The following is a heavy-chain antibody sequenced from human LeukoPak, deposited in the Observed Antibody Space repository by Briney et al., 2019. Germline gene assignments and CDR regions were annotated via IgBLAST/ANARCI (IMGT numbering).Heavy chain of an antibody. CDR1: GLTFTNAW. V-gene: IGHV3-15*01. D-gene: IGHD1-26*01. CDR3: ATDPGEWEPI. CDR2: IKSKTDGGTS. Sequence: PGGSLRLSCATSGLTFTNAWMSWFRQAPGKGLEWVGRIKSKTDGGTSDYAAPVQGRFTISRDDSTNTLYLQMNSLKIEDTAVYYCATDPGEWEPIWGQGTMVTVSS. J-gene: IGHJ3*02.